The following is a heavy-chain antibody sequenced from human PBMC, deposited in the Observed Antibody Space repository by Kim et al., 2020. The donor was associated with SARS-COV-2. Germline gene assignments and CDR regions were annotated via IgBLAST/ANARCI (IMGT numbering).Heavy chain of an antibody. CDR3: ARDPFAGYSSSCCFTWFDP. Sequence: ASVKVSCKASVYTFTSYAMHWVRQAPGQRLEWMGWINAGNGNTKYSQKFQGRVTITRDTSASTAYMELSSLRSEDTAVYYCARDPFAGYSSSCCFTWFDPWGQGTLVTVSS. CDR1: VYTFTSYA. CDR2: INAGNGNT. V-gene: IGHV1-3*01. D-gene: IGHD6-13*01. J-gene: IGHJ5*02.